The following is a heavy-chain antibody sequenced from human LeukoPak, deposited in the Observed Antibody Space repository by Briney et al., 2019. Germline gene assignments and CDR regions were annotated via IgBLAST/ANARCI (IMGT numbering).Heavy chain of an antibody. D-gene: IGHD3-22*01. J-gene: IGHJ4*02. CDR1: GFTFSSYS. Sequence: GSLRLSCAASGFTFSSYSMNWVRQPPGKGLEWIGEINHSGSTNYNPSLKSRVTISVDTSKNQFSLKLSSVTAADTAVYYCARSSYYYDSKGLDYWGQGTLVTVSS. V-gene: IGHV4-34*01. CDR2: INHSGST. CDR3: ARSSYYYDSKGLDY.